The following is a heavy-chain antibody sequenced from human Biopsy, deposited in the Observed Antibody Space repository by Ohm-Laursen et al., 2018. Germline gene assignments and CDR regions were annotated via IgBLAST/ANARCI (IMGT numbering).Heavy chain of an antibody. Sequence: SDTLSLTCAVYGKTYSGYYWSWIRQPPGKGLEWIGEVHHDGRANYNPSLKSRVTISGDMSKKQFSLKLSGVTAADTAVYYCARFIVPSLHCSNGVCPIRWFDPWGQGTLVTVFS. V-gene: IGHV4-34*01. J-gene: IGHJ5*01. CDR2: VHHDGRA. D-gene: IGHD2-2*01. CDR1: GKTYSGYY. CDR3: ARFIVPSLHCSNGVCPIRWFDP.